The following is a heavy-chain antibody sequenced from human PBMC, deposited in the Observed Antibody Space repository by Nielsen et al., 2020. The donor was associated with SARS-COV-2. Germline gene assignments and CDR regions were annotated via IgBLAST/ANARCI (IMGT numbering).Heavy chain of an antibody. CDR3: AREGNYYGSAGVEEWFDP. Sequence: SETLSLTCTVSSDSFSRSNYYWGWIRQPPGKGLEWIGSISYSGSTYYNPSLKSRVTISMDTSKIQFSLKLSSVAAADTAVYYCAREGNYYGSAGVEEWFDPWGHGTLVTVSS. J-gene: IGHJ5*02. V-gene: IGHV4-39*07. CDR2: ISYSGST. CDR1: SDSFSRSNYY. D-gene: IGHD3-10*01.